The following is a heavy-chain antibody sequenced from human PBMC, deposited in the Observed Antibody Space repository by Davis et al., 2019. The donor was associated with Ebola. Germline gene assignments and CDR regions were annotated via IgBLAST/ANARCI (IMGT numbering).Heavy chain of an antibody. V-gene: IGHV5-51*01. CDR3: ARLDHGCTGGVCYRKAFDP. D-gene: IGHD2-8*02. Sequence: GESLKISCKGSGYSFTSYWIGWVRQMPGKGLEWMGIIYPGDSDTRYSPSFQGQVTISADKSISTAYLQWSSLKASDTAMYYCARLDHGCTGGVCYRKAFDPWGQGTLVTVSS. J-gene: IGHJ5*02. CDR1: GYSFTSYW. CDR2: IYPGDSDT.